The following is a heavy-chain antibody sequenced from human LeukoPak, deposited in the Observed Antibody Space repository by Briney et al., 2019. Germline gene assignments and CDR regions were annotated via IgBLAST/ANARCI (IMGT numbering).Heavy chain of an antibody. CDR2: FDPEDGEP. CDR1: GYSLSELF. CDR3: ARDRGRFGIAAAGS. D-gene: IGHD6-13*01. Sequence: ASVKVSCKVSGYSLSELFTHWVRQAPGKGLEWMGGFDPEDGEPMYAQKFQGRVTMTRDTSISTAYMELSRLRSDDTAVYYCARDRGRFGIAAAGSWGQGTLVTVSS. J-gene: IGHJ4*02. V-gene: IGHV1-24*01.